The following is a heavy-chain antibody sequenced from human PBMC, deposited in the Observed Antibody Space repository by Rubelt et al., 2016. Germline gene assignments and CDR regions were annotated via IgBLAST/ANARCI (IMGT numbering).Heavy chain of an antibody. Sequence: QVQLQQWGAGLLKPSETLSLTCAVYGGSFSGYYWSWIRQPPGKGLEWIGEINHSGSTNYTPSLKGRGTVSGDPSKTQFSLKLSSGTAADTAVYYCASPSGSYGGYFDYWGQGTLVTVSS. J-gene: IGHJ4*02. V-gene: IGHV4-34*01. CDR1: GGSFSGYY. CDR3: ASPSGSYGGYFDY. D-gene: IGHD1-26*01. CDR2: INHSGST.